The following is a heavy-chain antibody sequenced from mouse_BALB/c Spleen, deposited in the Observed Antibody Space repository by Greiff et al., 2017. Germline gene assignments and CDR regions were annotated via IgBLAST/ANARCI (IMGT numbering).Heavy chain of an antibody. D-gene: IGHD2-14*01. J-gene: IGHJ3*01. CDR1: GFTFSDYY. Sequence: DVKLVESGGGLVKPGGSLKLSCAASGFTFSDYYMYWVRQTPEKRLEWVATISDGGSYTYYPDSVKGRFTISRDNAKNNLYLQMSSLKSEDTAMYYCARGYDGWFAYWGQGTLVTVSA. CDR3: ARGYDGWFAY. CDR2: ISDGGSYT. V-gene: IGHV5-4*02.